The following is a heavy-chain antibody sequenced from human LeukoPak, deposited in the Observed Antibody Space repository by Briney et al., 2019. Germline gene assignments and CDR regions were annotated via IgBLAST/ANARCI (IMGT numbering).Heavy chain of an antibody. V-gene: IGHV3-9*01. Sequence: GRSLRLSCAASGFTFDDYAMHWARQAPGKGLEWVSGISWNSGSIGYADSVKGRFTISRDNAKNSLYLQMNSLRAEDTAVYYCARDSSASWGQGTLVTVSS. CDR3: ARDSSAS. J-gene: IGHJ4*02. CDR1: GFTFDDYA. D-gene: IGHD2-15*01. CDR2: ISWNSGSI.